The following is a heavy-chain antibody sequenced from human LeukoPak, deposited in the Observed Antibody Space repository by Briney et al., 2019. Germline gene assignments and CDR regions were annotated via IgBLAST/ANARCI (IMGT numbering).Heavy chain of an antibody. D-gene: IGHD2-2*01. Sequence: SVKVSCKASGYTFTSYGISWVRQAPGQGLEWMGWISAYNGNTNYAQKLQGRVTMTTDTSTSTAYMELGSLRSDDTAVYYCARESCSSTSCYGMDVWGQGTTVTVSS. CDR1: GYTFTSYG. J-gene: IGHJ6*02. V-gene: IGHV1-18*01. CDR2: ISAYNGNT. CDR3: ARESCSSTSCYGMDV.